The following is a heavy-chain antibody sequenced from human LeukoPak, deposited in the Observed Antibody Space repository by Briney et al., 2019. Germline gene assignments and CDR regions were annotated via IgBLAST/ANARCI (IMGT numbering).Heavy chain of an antibody. D-gene: IGHD6-19*01. Sequence: SETLSLTCTVSGGSISSYYWSWIRQPPGKGLEWIGYIYYSGSTNYNPFLKSRVTISVDTSKNQFSLKLSSVTAADTAVYYCARDRVYSSGWSAGYYGMDVWGQGTTVTVSS. J-gene: IGHJ6*02. CDR1: GGSISSYY. V-gene: IGHV4-59*01. CDR3: ARDRVYSSGWSAGYYGMDV. CDR2: IYYSGST.